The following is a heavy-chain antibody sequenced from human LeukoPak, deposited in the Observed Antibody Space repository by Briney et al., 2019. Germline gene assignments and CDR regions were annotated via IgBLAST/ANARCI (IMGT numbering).Heavy chain of an antibody. J-gene: IGHJ3*02. CDR3: ARDWGVGAFDI. V-gene: IGHV4-59*01. D-gene: IGHD3-16*01. CDR2: VHYTGKT. CDR1: GDSISSSY. Sequence: PSETLSLTCTVSGDSISSSYWSWIRQPPGKRLEWVGYVHYTGKTNYNPSLNNRATISVDMSKNQFSLTLTSVTLADTAVYYCARDWGVGAFDIWGQGTMVTVSS.